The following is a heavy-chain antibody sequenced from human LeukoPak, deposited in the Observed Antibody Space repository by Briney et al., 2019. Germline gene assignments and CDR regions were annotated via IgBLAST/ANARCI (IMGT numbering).Heavy chain of an antibody. CDR1: GRSFSDYY. J-gene: IGHJ6*04. V-gene: IGHV4-34*01. Sequence: PSETLSLTCAVYGRSFSDYYWNWIRQSPGKGLEWIGEINHSGTTNYKPSLKSRVTISVDTSKNQFSLRLSSVTAADTAIYHCARGLRLPSRSTPAVPHVWSKGTTVTVSA. CDR2: INHSGTT. CDR3: ARGLRLPSRSTPAVPHV. D-gene: IGHD6-19*01.